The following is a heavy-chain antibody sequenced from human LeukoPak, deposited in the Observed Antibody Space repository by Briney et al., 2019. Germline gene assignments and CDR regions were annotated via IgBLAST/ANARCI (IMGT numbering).Heavy chain of an antibody. CDR1: GFTFSSYS. V-gene: IGHV3-21*01. D-gene: IGHD1-26*01. J-gene: IGHJ4*02. CDR3: ARELVGANRLNDY. CDR2: ISSSSSYI. Sequence: KSGGSLRLSCAASGFTFSSYSMNWVRQAPGKGLEWVSSISSSSSYIYYADSVKGRFTISRDNAKNSLYLQMNSLRAEDTAVYYCARELVGANRLNDYWGQGTLVTVSS.